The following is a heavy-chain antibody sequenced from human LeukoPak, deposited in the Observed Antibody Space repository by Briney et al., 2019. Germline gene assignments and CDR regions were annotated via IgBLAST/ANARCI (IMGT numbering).Heavy chain of an antibody. Sequence: ASVKVSCKASGYTFTSYDINWVRQATGQGLEWMGWMNPNSGNTGYAQKFQGRVTMTRNTSISTAYMELSGLRSEDTAVYYCARGSRDGYNLDYWGQGTLVTVSS. CDR3: ARGSRDGYNLDY. D-gene: IGHD5-12*01. CDR1: GYTFTSYD. J-gene: IGHJ4*02. CDR2: MNPNSGNT. V-gene: IGHV1-8*01.